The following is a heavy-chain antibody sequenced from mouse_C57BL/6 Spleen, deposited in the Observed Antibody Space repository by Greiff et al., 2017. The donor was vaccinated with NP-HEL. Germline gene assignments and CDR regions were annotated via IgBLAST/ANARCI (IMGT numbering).Heavy chain of an antibody. CDR3: ASYGSSLDY. CDR2: IYPRDGST. Sequence: VQLQQSGPELVKPGASVKLSCKASGYTFTNYDINWVKQRPGQGLEWIGWIYPRDGSTKYNEKFKGKATLTVDTSSSTAYLELHSLTSEDAAVYFCASYGSSLDYWGKGTTLTVSS. D-gene: IGHD1-1*01. V-gene: IGHV1-85*01. CDR1: GYTFTNYD. J-gene: IGHJ2*01.